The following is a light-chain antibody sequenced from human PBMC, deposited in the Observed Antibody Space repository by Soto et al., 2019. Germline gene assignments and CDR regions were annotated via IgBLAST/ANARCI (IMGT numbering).Light chain of an antibody. CDR1: QTISAN. V-gene: IGKV1-39*01. J-gene: IGKJ4*01. CDR2: LTS. CDR3: QQGYSTPPLT. Sequence: DIQMTQSPSFLSASVGDRVTITCRASQTISANLNWYQQKPGKAPKLLIYLTSSVQSGVPSRFSGSGSGTDFTLTISSLQPEDFATYYCQQGYSTPPLTFGGGTKVEIK.